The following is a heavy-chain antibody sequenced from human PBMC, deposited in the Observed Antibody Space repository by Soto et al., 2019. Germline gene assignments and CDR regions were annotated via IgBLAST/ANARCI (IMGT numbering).Heavy chain of an antibody. CDR3: GRDGSGSYHEYYYYYYGMDV. D-gene: IGHD3-10*01. J-gene: IGHJ6*02. V-gene: IGHV1-18*01. Sequence: ASVKVYCKAAGYTFTSYGISLVRQAPGQGLEWMGWISAYNGNTKYAQKLQGRVTMTTDTSTSTAYMELRSLRSDDTAVYYCGRDGSGSYHEYYYYYYGMDVWGQGTTVTVSS. CDR1: GYTFTSYG. CDR2: ISAYNGNT.